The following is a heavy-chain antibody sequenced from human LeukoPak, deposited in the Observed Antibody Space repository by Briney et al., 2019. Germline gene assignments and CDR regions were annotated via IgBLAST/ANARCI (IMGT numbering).Heavy chain of an antibody. Sequence: GGSLRLSCAASGFTFSSYAMSWVRQAPGKGPEWVSAISGSGGSTYYADSVKGRFTISRDNSKNTLYLQMNSLRAEDTAVYYCAPVDGYCSGGSCSYWGQGTLVTVSS. J-gene: IGHJ4*02. CDR2: ISGSGGST. V-gene: IGHV3-23*01. CDR3: APVDGYCSGGSCSY. D-gene: IGHD2-15*01. CDR1: GFTFSSYA.